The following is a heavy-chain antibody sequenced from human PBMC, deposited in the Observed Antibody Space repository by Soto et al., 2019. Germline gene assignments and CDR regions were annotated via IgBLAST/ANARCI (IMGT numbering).Heavy chain of an antibody. V-gene: IGHV2-26*01. CDR2: IFSNDEK. J-gene: IGHJ2*01. D-gene: IGHD6-25*01. Sequence: QVTLKESGPVLVKPTETLTLTCTVSGFSLSNARMGVSWIRQPPGKALEWLAHIFSNDEKFYSTSLQSRLTTSKDTSKSQVVLTMTNMDHVDTATYYCALLSDDHKQSWYFDLWGRGTLVTVSS. CDR3: ALLSDDHKQSWYFDL. CDR1: GFSLSNARMG.